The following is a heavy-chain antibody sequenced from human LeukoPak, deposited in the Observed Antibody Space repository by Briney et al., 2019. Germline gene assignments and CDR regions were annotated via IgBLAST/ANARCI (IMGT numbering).Heavy chain of an antibody. CDR3: AREVGWYGSSGYKRGLLDY. J-gene: IGHJ4*02. D-gene: IGHD3-22*01. Sequence: ASVKVSCKASGGAFSSYAISWVRQVPGQGLEWMGGIIPIFGTANYAQKFQGRVTITADESTSTAYMELSSLRSEDTAVYYCAREVGWYGSSGYKRGLLDYWGQGTLVTVSS. CDR1: GGAFSSYA. CDR2: IIPIFGTA. V-gene: IGHV1-69*13.